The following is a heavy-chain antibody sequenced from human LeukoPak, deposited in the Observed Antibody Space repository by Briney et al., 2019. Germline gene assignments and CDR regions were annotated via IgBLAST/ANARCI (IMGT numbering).Heavy chain of an antibody. CDR3: ASPVEMATSPLDY. D-gene: IGHD5-24*01. Sequence: GGSLRLSCATSGFTLSSYWMHWVRQVPGKGLEWLSRINNDGVSTSYADSVKGRFTISRDNAKNTLYLRMNSLRAEDTAVYYCASPVEMATSPLDYWGQGTLVTGSS. J-gene: IGHJ4*02. V-gene: IGHV3-74*01. CDR1: GFTLSSYW. CDR2: INNDGVST.